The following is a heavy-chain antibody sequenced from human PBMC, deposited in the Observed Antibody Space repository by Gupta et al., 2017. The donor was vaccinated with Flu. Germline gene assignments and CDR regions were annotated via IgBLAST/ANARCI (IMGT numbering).Heavy chain of an antibody. CDR2: IKQDGSEK. D-gene: IGHD2-2*02. J-gene: IGHJ6*03. CDR3: ARDGWNYYCGGTSCNRKIYYYYMDV. CDR1: EFTFSSYW. Sequence: EVQLVESGGGLVQPGGSLRLSCSAFEFTFSSYWLSWVRQAPGKGLEWVANIKQDGSEKYYVDSVKGQFTISRDNAKNSVYLQMNSLRAEDTAVYYCARDGWNYYCGGTSCNRKIYYYYMDVWGKGTTVTVSS. V-gene: IGHV3-7*01.